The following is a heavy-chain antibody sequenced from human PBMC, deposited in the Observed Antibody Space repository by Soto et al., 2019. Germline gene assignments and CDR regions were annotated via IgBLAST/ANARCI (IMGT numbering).Heavy chain of an antibody. CDR2: IYYSGST. D-gene: IGHD3-16*02. J-gene: IGHJ4*02. Sequence: XETLCLTCTVSGGSISSYYWSWIRQPPGKGLEWIGYIYYSGSTNYNPSLKSRVTISVDTSKNQFSLKLSSVTAADTAVYYCARGYRKLDYWGQGTLVTVSS. V-gene: IGHV4-59*01. CDR1: GGSISSYY. CDR3: ARGYRKLDY.